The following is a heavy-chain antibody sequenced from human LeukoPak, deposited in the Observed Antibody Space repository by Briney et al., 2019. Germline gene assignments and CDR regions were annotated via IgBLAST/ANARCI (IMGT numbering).Heavy chain of an antibody. CDR1: GFTFSSYW. V-gene: IGHV3-7*01. J-gene: IGHJ4*02. CDR2: IKQDGSEK. CDR3: ARASTTVTTRHIDY. D-gene: IGHD4-17*01. Sequence: PGGSLRLSCAASGFTFSSYWMSWVRQAPGKGLEWVANIKQDGSEKYYVDSVRGRFTISRDNAKNSLYLQMNSLRAEDTAVYYCARASTTVTTRHIDYWGQGTLVTVSS.